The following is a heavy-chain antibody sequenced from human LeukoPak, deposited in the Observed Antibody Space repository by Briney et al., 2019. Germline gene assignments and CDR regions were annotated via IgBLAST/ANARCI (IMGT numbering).Heavy chain of an antibody. Sequence: SETLSLTCSVSGGSISSYYWSWLRQPAGKGLEWIGRISTTGITNYNPSLKSRVTMSVDTSKNQFSVKLTSVTAADAAVYYCARDGYYYDSSCYYFWGQGTLVTVPS. CDR1: GGSISSYY. J-gene: IGHJ4*02. CDR3: ARDGYYYDSSCYYF. V-gene: IGHV4-4*07. D-gene: IGHD3-22*01. CDR2: ISTTGIT.